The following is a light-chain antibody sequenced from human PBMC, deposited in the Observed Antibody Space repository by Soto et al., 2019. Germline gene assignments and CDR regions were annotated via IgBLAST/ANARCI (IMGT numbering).Light chain of an antibody. J-gene: IGKJ3*01. Sequence: ESVVTQSPAPLSLSPGERATLICTASQDVSKYLAWYQQKPGQAPRLLIYEASNRATGVPARFSGSGSVTAFALTISSLEPEDFAVYYCQQRSNWLVGPGTEVDIK. CDR3: QQRSNWL. CDR1: QDVSKY. CDR2: EAS. V-gene: IGKV3-11*01.